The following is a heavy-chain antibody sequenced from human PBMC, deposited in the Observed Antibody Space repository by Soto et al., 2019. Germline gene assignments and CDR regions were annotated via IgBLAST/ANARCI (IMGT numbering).Heavy chain of an antibody. D-gene: IGHD5-18*01. V-gene: IGHV3-23*01. J-gene: IGHJ4*02. CDR1: VFTFSSYA. CDR2: ISANGRNT. Sequence: VGSLRLSCASSVFTFSSYAMNCVRHSPGKWLEWVSSISANGRNTYYADSVKGRFTTSRDRSKNTLYLQLDSLRVEDTAIYYCAKDLSSLGWLALGAPFESWGQGTMVTVSS. CDR3: AKDLSSLGWLALGAPFES.